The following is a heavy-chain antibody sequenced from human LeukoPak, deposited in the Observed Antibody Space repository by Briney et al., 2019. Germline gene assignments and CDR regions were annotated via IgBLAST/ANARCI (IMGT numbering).Heavy chain of an antibody. D-gene: IGHD6-19*01. Sequence: SETLSLTCTVSGGSISSSSYYWGWIRQPPGKGLEWIGSIYYSGSTCYNPSLKSRVTISVDTSKNQFSLKLSSVTAADTAVYYCARLPVAVARNNAFDIWGQGTMVTVSS. J-gene: IGHJ3*02. CDR3: ARLPVAVARNNAFDI. CDR2: IYYSGST. CDR1: GGSISSSSYY. V-gene: IGHV4-39*01.